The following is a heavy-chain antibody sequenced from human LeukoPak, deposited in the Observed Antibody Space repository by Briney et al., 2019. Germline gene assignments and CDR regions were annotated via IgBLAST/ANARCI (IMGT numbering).Heavy chain of an antibody. J-gene: IGHJ4*02. D-gene: IGHD6-19*01. Sequence: GGSLRLSCAASGFTFSNYNMNWVRQAPGKGLEYVSAISSNGDSTYYANSVKGRFTISRDNSKNTLYLQMGSLRAEDMAVYYCARDYEGAAVADTLDYWGQGTLVTVSS. CDR1: GFTFSNYN. V-gene: IGHV3-64*01. CDR2: ISSNGDST. CDR3: ARDYEGAAVADTLDY.